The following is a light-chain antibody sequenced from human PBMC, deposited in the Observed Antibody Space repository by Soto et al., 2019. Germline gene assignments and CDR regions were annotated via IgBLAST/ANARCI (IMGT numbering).Light chain of an antibody. CDR3: QQGHNWPLT. V-gene: IGKV3-15*01. Sequence: EIVMTQSPATLSVSPGESATLSCRASQSISSELAWYQQKPGQPRRLLIYGASTRATGVPARFTGSGSGSDFTLTISGLQSEDFAVYYCQQGHNWPLTFGQGTRLE. J-gene: IGKJ2*01. CDR1: QSISSE. CDR2: GAS.